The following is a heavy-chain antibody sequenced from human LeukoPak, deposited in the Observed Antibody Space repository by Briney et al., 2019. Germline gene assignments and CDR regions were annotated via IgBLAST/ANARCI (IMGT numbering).Heavy chain of an antibody. CDR2: IHHSGST. J-gene: IGHJ6*03. D-gene: IGHD6-13*01. CDR1: GYFISSGYY. V-gene: IGHV4-38-2*02. Sequence: SETLSLTCTVSGYFISSGYYWGWIRQPPGKGLQWIGSIHHSGSTYYNPSPKSRVTISVDTSKNQCSLKLGSVTAADTAVYYCARDAAAAGNGKNYYYYMDVWGKGTTVTISS. CDR3: ARDAAAAGNGKNYYYYMDV.